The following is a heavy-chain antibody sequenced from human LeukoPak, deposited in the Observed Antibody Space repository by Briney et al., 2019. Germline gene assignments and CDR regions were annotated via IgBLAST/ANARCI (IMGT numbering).Heavy chain of an antibody. CDR1: GFTFSNYG. V-gene: IGHV3-33*01. D-gene: IGHD5-18*01. Sequence: GGSLRLSCAASGFTFSNYGMHWVRQAPGKGLEWVALISFDGSQKYYADSVKGRFTISRDNSKSTVYLQMNSLRVEDTAVYYCARGSRGSAMVDYWGQGTLVTVSS. J-gene: IGHJ4*02. CDR2: ISFDGSQK. CDR3: ARGSRGSAMVDY.